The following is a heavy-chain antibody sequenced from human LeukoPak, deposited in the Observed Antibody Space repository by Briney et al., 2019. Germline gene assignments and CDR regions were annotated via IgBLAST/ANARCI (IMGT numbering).Heavy chain of an antibody. CDR3: ARDGFWSLNWFDP. J-gene: IGHJ5*02. V-gene: IGHV3-7*01. D-gene: IGHD3-3*01. Sequence: PGGSLRLSCAASGFTFSNYWMSWVRQAPGKGLEWVANKNQDGSEINYVDSVKGRFTISRDNARNSLYLQMNGLRADDTAVYYCARDGFWSLNWFDPWGQGTLVTVSS. CDR2: KNQDGSEI. CDR1: GFTFSNYW.